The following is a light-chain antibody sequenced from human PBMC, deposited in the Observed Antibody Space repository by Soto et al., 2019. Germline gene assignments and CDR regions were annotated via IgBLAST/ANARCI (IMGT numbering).Light chain of an antibody. Sequence: NFMLTQAHSVSESPGKTVTISCTRSSGNIASNFVQWYQQRPGSAPTILIFKNDQRPSGVPDRFSGSLDSSSNSASLIISGLNTEDEADYYCQSYDATSYVFGTGTKLTVL. CDR2: KND. J-gene: IGLJ1*01. CDR3: QSYDATSYV. CDR1: SGNIASNF. V-gene: IGLV6-57*03.